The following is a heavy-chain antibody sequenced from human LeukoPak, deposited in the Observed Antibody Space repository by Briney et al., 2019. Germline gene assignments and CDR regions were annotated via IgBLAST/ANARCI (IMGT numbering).Heavy chain of an antibody. CDR3: ARGERSIAVLLWFGEFDP. CDR2: INTNSGGT. V-gene: IGHV1-2*06. J-gene: IGHJ5*02. D-gene: IGHD3-10*01. CDR1: GYTFTGYY. Sequence: ASVKVSCKASGYTFTGYYMHWVRQAPGQGLEWMGRINTNSGGTNYAQKFQGRVTMTRDTSISTAYMELSRLRSDDTAVYYCARGERSIAVLLWFGEFDPWGQGTLVTVSS.